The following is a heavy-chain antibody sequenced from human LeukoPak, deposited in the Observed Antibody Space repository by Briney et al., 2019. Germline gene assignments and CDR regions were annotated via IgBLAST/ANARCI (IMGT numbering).Heavy chain of an antibody. V-gene: IGHV4-59*01. J-gene: IGHJ5*02. CDR1: GGSISSYY. CDR3: AIGIVVVPAAIRGWWFDP. D-gene: IGHD2-2*02. Sequence: PSETLSLTCTVSGGSISSYYWSWIRQPPGKGLEWIGYIYYSGSTNYNPSLKSRVTISVDTSKNQFSLKLSSVTAADTAVYYCAIGIVVVPAAIRGWWFDPWGQGTLVTVSS. CDR2: IYYSGST.